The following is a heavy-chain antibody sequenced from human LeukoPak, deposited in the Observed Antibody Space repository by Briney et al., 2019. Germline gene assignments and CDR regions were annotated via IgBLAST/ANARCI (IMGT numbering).Heavy chain of an antibody. CDR2: ISSSSSTI. Sequence: GGSLRLSCAASGFTFSSYSMNWVRQTPGKGLEWVSYISSSSSTIYYAGSVKGRFTISRDNAKNSLYLQMNSLRAEDTAVYYCTRVGYCATTSCRTAFDIWGQGTMVTVSS. CDR1: GFTFSSYS. V-gene: IGHV3-48*04. J-gene: IGHJ3*02. D-gene: IGHD2-2*01. CDR3: TRVGYCATTSCRTAFDI.